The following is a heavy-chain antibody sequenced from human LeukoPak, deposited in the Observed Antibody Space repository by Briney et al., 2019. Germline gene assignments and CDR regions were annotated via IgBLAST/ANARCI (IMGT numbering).Heavy chain of an antibody. CDR1: GFTFSSYG. V-gene: IGHV3-15*01. D-gene: IGHD3-16*01. Sequence: GGSLRLSCAASGFTFSSYGMHWVRQAPGKGLEWVGHIKTEAEDGTTDYAAPVKGRFTISRDDAKSTLYLQMNSLNTEDTAVYFCTSALNLVLGELLGYWGQGTLVTVSS. CDR2: IKTEAEDGTT. J-gene: IGHJ4*02. CDR3: TSALNLVLGELLGY.